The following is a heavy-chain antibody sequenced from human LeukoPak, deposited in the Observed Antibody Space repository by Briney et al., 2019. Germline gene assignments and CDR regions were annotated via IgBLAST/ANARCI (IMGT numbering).Heavy chain of an antibody. CDR3: ARDAVMGATPFYFGS. Sequence: GGSLRLSCTASGFIFTSYGMNWVRQAPGKGLEWVSYISSSGSNIFYADSVKGRFTISRDQAKDSVFLQMNSLRAEDTALYFCARDAVMGATPFYFGSWGQGALVTVSS. CDR2: ISSSGSNI. J-gene: IGHJ4*02. D-gene: IGHD2-15*01. V-gene: IGHV3-21*04. CDR1: GFIFTSYG.